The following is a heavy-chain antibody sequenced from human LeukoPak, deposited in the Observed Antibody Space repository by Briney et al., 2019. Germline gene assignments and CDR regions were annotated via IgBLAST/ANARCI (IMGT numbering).Heavy chain of an antibody. CDR3: ARGSTYYDFWSGYYTGYYFDY. Sequence: GGSLRLSCAASGFTFSSYGMSWVRQAPGKGLQWVANIKQGGSEKYYVDSVKGRFTISRDNAKNSLYLQMNSLRAEDTAVYYCARGSTYYDFWSGYYTGYYFDYWGQGTLVTVSS. CDR2: IKQGGSEK. J-gene: IGHJ4*02. D-gene: IGHD3-3*01. V-gene: IGHV3-7*01. CDR1: GFTFSSYG.